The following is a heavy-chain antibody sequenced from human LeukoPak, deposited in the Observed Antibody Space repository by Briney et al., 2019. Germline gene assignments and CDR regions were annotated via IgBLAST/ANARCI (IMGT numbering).Heavy chain of an antibody. V-gene: IGHV1-18*01. CDR2: ISAYNGNT. J-gene: IGHJ6*02. D-gene: IGHD3-3*01. CDR3: ARDRLYDFWSGYSLDYYYYGMDV. Sequence: ASVKVSCKASGYTFTSYGISWVRQAPGQGLEWMGWISAYNGNTNYAQKLQGRVTVTTDTSTSTAYMELRSLRSDDTAVYYCARDRLYDFWSGYSLDYYYYGMDVWGQGTTVTVSS. CDR1: GYTFTSYG.